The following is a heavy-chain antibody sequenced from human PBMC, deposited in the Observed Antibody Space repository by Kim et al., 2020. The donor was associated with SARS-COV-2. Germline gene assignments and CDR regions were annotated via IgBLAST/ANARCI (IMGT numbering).Heavy chain of an antibody. V-gene: IGHV4-34*01. CDR3: ARVPHNYYDSRHPVFDY. Sequence: SETLSLTCAVYGGSFSGYYWSWIRQPPGKGLEWIGEINHSGSTNYNPSLKSRVTISVDTSKNQFSLKLSSVTAADTAVYYCARVPHNYYDSRHPVFDYWGQGTLVTVSS. CDR1: GGSFSGYY. CDR2: INHSGST. J-gene: IGHJ4*02. D-gene: IGHD3-22*01.